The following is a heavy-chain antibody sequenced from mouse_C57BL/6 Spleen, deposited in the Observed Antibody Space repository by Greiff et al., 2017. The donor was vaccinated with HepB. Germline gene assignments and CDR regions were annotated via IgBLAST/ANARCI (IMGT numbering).Heavy chain of an antibody. CDR1: GISITTGNYR. CDR2: IYYSGTI. Sequence: EVKLLESGPGLVKPSQTVFLTCTVTGISITTGNYRWSWIRQFPGNKLEWTGYIYYSGTITYNPSHTSRTTITRDTPKNQFFLEMNSLTAEDTATYYFAREGANWDYWCFDVWGTGTTVTVSS. D-gene: IGHD4-1*01. CDR3: AREGANWDYWCFDV. V-gene: IGHV3-5*01. J-gene: IGHJ1*03.